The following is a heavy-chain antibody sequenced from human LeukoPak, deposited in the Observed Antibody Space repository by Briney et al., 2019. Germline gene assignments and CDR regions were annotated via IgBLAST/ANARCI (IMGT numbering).Heavy chain of an antibody. CDR1: GFTFSHYG. V-gene: IGHV3-30*02. D-gene: IGHD4-11*01. CDR3: VRGVPKTSYYYYYMDV. CDR2: IRYDESDK. Sequence: GGSLRLSCATSGFTFSHYGMHWVRQPPGRGLDWVAHIRYDESDKYYADSVKGRFTISRDISKNTVYLQMNSLRAEDTAVYYCVRGVPKTSYYYYYMDVWGKGTTVTVSS. J-gene: IGHJ6*03.